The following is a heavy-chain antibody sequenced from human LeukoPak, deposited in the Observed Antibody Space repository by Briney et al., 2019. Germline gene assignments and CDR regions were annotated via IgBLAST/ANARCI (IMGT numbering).Heavy chain of an antibody. D-gene: IGHD3-22*01. CDR3: ARGVSSGYGPIDY. V-gene: IGHV1-2*02. J-gene: IGHJ4*02. CDR2: TNPNSGGT. CDR1: GHTFSDNY. Sequence: ASVKVSCKASGHTFSDNYMHWVRQAPGQGLEWMGWTNPNSGGTNYAQKFQGRVTMTRDTSISTAYMELSRLRSDDTAVYYCARGVSSGYGPIDYWGQGTLVTVSS.